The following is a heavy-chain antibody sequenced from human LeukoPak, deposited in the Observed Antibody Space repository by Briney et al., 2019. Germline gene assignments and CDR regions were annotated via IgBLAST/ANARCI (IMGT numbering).Heavy chain of an antibody. CDR2: INSDGSST. J-gene: IGHJ4*02. V-gene: IGHV3-74*01. Sequence: GGSLRLSCAASGFTFSSYWMHWVRHAPGKGLVWVSRINSDGSSTSYADSVKGRFTISRDNAKNSLYLQMNSLRAEDTAVYYCARGVSYAMPDYWGQGTLVTVSS. D-gene: IGHD2-2*01. CDR1: GFTFSSYW. CDR3: ARGVSYAMPDY.